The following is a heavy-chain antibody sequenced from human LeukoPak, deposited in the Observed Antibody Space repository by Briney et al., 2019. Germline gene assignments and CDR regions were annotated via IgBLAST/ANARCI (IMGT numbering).Heavy chain of an antibody. Sequence: SVKVSCKASGFTFTSSAMQWVRQTRGQRLEWIGWIVVGSGNTNYAQKFQERVTITRDMSTSTAYMELSSLRSEDTAVYYCAAGTPNIVAHDAFDIWGQGTMVTVSS. CDR3: AAGTPNIVAHDAFDI. V-gene: IGHV1-58*02. CDR1: GFTFTSSA. D-gene: IGHD5-12*01. CDR2: IVVGSGNT. J-gene: IGHJ3*02.